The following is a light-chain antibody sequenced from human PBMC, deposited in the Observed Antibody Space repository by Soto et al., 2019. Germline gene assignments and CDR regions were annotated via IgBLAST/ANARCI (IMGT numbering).Light chain of an antibody. V-gene: IGKV1-5*03. CDR1: QNINIW. J-gene: IGKJ4*01. Sequence: DIQMTQSPSTLSASVGDRVTITCRASQNINIWLAWCQKKPGKAPKVLIQKASILEDGVPSTFSGSGSGTEFTLTISSLQPDDFATYYCQQYYTYPLTFGGGTRVEI. CDR2: KAS. CDR3: QQYYTYPLT.